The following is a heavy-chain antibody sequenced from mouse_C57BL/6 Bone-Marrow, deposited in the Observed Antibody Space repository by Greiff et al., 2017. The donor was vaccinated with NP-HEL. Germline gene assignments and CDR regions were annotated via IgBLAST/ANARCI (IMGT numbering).Heavy chain of an antibody. CDR1: GYTFTSYG. V-gene: IGHV1-81*01. CDR3: ARVELDSSGDGYFDY. Sequence: QVQLQQSGAELARPGASVKLSCKASGYTFTSYGISWVKQRTGQGLEWIGEIYPRSGNTYYNEKFKGKATLTADTSSSTAYMELRSLTSEDSAVYYCARVELDSSGDGYFDYWGQGTTLTVSS. CDR2: IYPRSGNT. J-gene: IGHJ2*01. D-gene: IGHD3-2*02.